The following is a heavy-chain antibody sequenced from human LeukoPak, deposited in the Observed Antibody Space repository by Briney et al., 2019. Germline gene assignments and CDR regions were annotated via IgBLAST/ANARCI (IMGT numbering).Heavy chain of an antibody. D-gene: IGHD6-6*01. J-gene: IGHJ3*02. CDR3: ARAEKGIAARPIEAFDI. Sequence: PGGSLRLSCAASGFTFSSYDMHWVRQATGKGLEWVSAIGTAGDTYYPGSVKGRFTISRENAKNSLYLQTNSLRAGDTAVYYCARAEKGIAARPIEAFDIWGQGTMVTVSS. CDR1: GFTFSSYD. V-gene: IGHV3-13*01. CDR2: IGTAGDT.